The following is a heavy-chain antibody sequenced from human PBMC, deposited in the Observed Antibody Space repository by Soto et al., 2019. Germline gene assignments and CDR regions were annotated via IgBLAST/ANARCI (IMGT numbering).Heavy chain of an antibody. CDR3: ALGRIDILTVGAFDI. D-gene: IGHD3-9*01. Sequence: SETLSLTCTVSGGSISSYYWSWIRQPPGKGLEWIGYIYYSGSTNYNPSLKSRVTISVDTSKNRFSLKRSSVTAADTAVYYCALGRIDILTVGAFDIWGQGTMVTVSS. CDR1: GGSISSYY. CDR2: IYYSGST. V-gene: IGHV4-59*01. J-gene: IGHJ3*02.